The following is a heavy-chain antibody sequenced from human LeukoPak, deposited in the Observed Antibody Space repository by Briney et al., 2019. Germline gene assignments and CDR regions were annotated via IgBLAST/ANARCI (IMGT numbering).Heavy chain of an antibody. D-gene: IGHD3-10*01. CDR1: GGTFSSYA. CDR2: IIPILGIA. Sequence: SVKVSCKASGGTFSSYAISWVRQAPGQGLEWMGRIIPILGIANYAQKFQGRVTITADKSTSTAYMELSSLGSEDTAVYYCARVYGSDYYFDYWGQGTLVTVSS. V-gene: IGHV1-69*04. CDR3: ARVYGSDYYFDY. J-gene: IGHJ4*02.